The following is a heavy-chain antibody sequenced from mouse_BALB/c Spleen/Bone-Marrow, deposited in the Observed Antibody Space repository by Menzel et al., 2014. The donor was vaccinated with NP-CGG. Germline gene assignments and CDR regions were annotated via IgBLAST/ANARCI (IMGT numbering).Heavy chain of an antibody. CDR3: ARGGLRLPYAMDY. V-gene: IGHV1-4*01. Sequence: QVRLQQSGAELARPGASVKMSCTASGYTFPSYTIHWVKQRPGQGLEWIGYINPSSGYANYNQNFKDKATLTADKSSSTAYMQLSSLTSEDSAVFYCARGGLRLPYAMDYWGQGTSVTVSS. J-gene: IGHJ4*01. D-gene: IGHD1-2*01. CDR1: GYTFPSYT. CDR2: INPSSGYA.